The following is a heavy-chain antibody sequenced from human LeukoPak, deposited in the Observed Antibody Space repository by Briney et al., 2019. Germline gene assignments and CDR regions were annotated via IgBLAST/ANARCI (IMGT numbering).Heavy chain of an antibody. CDR3: ARVYYDSSGYPYYFDY. D-gene: IGHD3-22*01. Sequence: SETLSLTCAVSGYSISSGYYWGWIRQPPGKGLEWIGSIYHSGSTYYNPSLKSRVTISVDTSKNQFSLKLSSVTAADTAVYCCARVYYDSSGYPYYFDYWGQGTLVTVSS. V-gene: IGHV4-38-2*01. CDR2: IYHSGST. J-gene: IGHJ4*02. CDR1: GYSISSGYY.